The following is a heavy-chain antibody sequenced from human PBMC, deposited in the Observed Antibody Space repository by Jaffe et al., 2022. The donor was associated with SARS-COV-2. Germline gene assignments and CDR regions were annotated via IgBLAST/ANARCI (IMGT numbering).Heavy chain of an antibody. CDR3: ARAPRFRSDRFGAEWLSPFDY. CDR1: GFTVSSNY. V-gene: IGHV3-53*01. D-gene: IGHD3-3*01. Sequence: EVQLVESGGGLIQPGGSLRLSCAASGFTVSSNYMSWVRQAPGKGLEWVSVIYSGGSTYYADSVKGRFTISRDNSKNTLYLQMNSLRAEDTAVYYCARAPRFRSDRFGAEWLSPFDYWGQGTLVTVSS. J-gene: IGHJ4*02. CDR2: IYSGGST.